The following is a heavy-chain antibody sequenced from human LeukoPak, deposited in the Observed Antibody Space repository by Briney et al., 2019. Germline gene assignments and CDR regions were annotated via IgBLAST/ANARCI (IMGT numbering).Heavy chain of an antibody. CDR3: ARGSGSSWYFYFDY. J-gene: IGHJ4*02. CDR1: GFTFSSNV. D-gene: IGHD6-13*01. CDR2: ITGSGGSI. V-gene: IGHV3-23*01. Sequence: GGSLRLSCAASGFTFSSNVMSWVRRVPGKGLEWVSSITGSGGSIYYADSVKGRFTSSRDNSKNTLYLQMNSLRAEDTALYYCARGSGSSWYFYFDYWGQGTLVTVSS.